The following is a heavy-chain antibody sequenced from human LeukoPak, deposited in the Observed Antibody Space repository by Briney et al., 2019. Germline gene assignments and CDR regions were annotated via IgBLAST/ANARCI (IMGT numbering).Heavy chain of an antibody. CDR1: GYTFTSYG. V-gene: IGHV1-18*01. CDR2: ISAYNGNT. Sequence: ASVKVSCKASGYTFTSYGISWVRQAPGQGLEWMGWISAYNGNTNYAQKLQGRVTMTTDTSTSTAYMELRSLGSDDTAVYYCASGTTDIVVVPATLRNYYFDYWGQGTLVTVSS. J-gene: IGHJ4*02. D-gene: IGHD2-2*01. CDR3: ASGTTDIVVVPATLRNYYFDY.